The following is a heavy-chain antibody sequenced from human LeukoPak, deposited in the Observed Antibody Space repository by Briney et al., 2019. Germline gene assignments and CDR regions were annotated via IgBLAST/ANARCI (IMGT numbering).Heavy chain of an antibody. CDR2: IASNGGSE. CDR1: GFTFTTYG. D-gene: IGHD6-13*01. V-gene: IGHV3-30*18. CDR3: AKRGHYSINWYHYFDY. J-gene: IGHJ4*02. Sequence: GGSLRLSCAAAGFTFTTYGLHWVRQAPGKGLEWVAAIASNGGSEYYADSVKGRFTISRDNSKNTLFLQMNSLRPDDTAVYYCAKRGHYSINWYHYFDYWGQGTLVTVSS.